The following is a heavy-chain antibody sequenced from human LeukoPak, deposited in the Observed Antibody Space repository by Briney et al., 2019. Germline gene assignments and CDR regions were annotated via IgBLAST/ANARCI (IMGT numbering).Heavy chain of an antibody. CDR2: INPNSGGT. CDR3: ARDRRRAHYYDSSGYLHRAFDI. CDR1: GYTFTGYY. J-gene: IGHJ3*02. D-gene: IGHD3-22*01. V-gene: IGHV1-2*02. Sequence: GASVKVSCKASGYTFTGYYMHWVRQAPGQGLEWMGWINPNSGGTNYAQKFQGRVTMTRGTSISTAYMELSRLRSDDTAVYYCARDRRRAHYYDSSGYLHRAFDIWGQGTMVTVSS.